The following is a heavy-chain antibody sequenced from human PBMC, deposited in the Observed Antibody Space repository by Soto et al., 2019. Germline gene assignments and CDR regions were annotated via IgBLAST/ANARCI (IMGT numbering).Heavy chain of an antibody. CDR2: ISSNGGST. Sequence: GGSLRLSCSASGFTFSSYAMHWVRQAPGKGLEYVSAISSNGGSTYYADSVKGRFTISRDNSKNTLYLQMSSLRAEDTAVYYCVKTSGSSGFLGVDYYYYGMDVWGQGTTVTVSS. CDR1: GFTFSSYA. J-gene: IGHJ6*02. CDR3: VKTSGSSGFLGVDYYYYGMDV. V-gene: IGHV3-64D*08. D-gene: IGHD6-19*01.